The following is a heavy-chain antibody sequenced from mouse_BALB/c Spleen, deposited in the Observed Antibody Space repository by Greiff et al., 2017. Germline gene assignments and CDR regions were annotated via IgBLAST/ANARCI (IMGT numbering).Heavy chain of an antibody. V-gene: IGHV1-9*01. CDR1: GYTFSSYW. Sequence: QVQLQQSGAELMKPGASVKISCKATGYTFSSYWIEWVKQRPGHGLEWIGEILPGSGSTNYNEKFKGKATFTADTSSNTAYMQLSSLTSEDSAVYYCARYGPFYYAMDDWGQGTSVTVAS. D-gene: IGHD1-1*02. CDR3: ARYGPFYYAMDD. J-gene: IGHJ4*01. CDR2: ILPGSGST.